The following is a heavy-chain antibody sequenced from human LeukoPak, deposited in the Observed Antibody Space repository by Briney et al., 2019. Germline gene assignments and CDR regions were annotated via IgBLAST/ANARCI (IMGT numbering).Heavy chain of an antibody. D-gene: IGHD1-1*01. CDR2: IKQDGSEK. Sequence: GGSLRLSCAASGFTFSSYVMSWVRQAPGKGLEWVANIKQDGSEKYYVDSVKGRFTISRDNAKNSLYLQINSLRVEDTAVYYCVRALGTGSYWGQGTLVTVSP. CDR1: GFTFSSYV. CDR3: VRALGTGSY. V-gene: IGHV3-7*03. J-gene: IGHJ4*02.